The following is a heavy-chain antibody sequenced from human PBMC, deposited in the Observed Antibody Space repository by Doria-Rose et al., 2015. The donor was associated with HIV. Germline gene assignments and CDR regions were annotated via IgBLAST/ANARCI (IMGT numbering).Heavy chain of an antibody. J-gene: IGHJ1*01. D-gene: IGHD4-17*01. V-gene: IGHV4-34*01. CDR2: INHGGST. Sequence: WSVEINHGGSTTYNPSLKGRVTISLDMSKNQFSLKVTSVTAADTAVYYCARGPSDFGDYVAFQHWGQGTLVTVSS. CDR3: ARGPSDFGDYVAFQH.